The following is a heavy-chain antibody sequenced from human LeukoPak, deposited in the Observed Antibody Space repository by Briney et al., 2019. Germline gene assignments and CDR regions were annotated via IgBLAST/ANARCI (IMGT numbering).Heavy chain of an antibody. Sequence: SETLSLTCTVSGGSISSYYWSWIRQPPGKGLEWIGYIYYSGSTNYNPSLKSRVTISVDTSKNQFSLKLSSVTAAGTAVYYCARLSTMIDPMDVWGQGTTVTVSS. CDR2: IYYSGST. V-gene: IGHV4-59*08. CDR1: GGSISSYY. CDR3: ARLSTMIDPMDV. D-gene: IGHD3-22*01. J-gene: IGHJ6*02.